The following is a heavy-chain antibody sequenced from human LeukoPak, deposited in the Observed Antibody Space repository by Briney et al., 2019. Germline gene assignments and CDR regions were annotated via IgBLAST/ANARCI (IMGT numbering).Heavy chain of an antibody. D-gene: IGHD2-15*01. V-gene: IGHV3-72*01. CDR3: ARARSFEAFDI. CDR2: TRNKANSYTT. J-gene: IGHJ3*02. CDR1: GFTFSDHY. Sequence: PGGSLRLSCAASGFTFSDHYMDWVRQAPGKGLEWVGRTRNKANSYTTEYAASVKGRFTISRDDSKNSLYLQMNNLKTEDTAVYYCARARSFEAFDIWGQGTMVTVSS.